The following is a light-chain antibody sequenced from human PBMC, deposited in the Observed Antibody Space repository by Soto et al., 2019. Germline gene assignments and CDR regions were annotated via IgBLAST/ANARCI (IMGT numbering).Light chain of an antibody. J-gene: IGKJ5*01. CDR1: QSVSSN. CDR2: GAS. Sequence: EIVMTQSPATLSVSPGEIAXXSCRARQSVSSNLAWYQQKPGQAPRLLIYGASSRATGIPDRFSGSGSGTDLTLTINRLETEDFAVYYCQERNNWPITFGQGTRLEIK. CDR3: QERNNWPIT. V-gene: IGKV3D-15*01.